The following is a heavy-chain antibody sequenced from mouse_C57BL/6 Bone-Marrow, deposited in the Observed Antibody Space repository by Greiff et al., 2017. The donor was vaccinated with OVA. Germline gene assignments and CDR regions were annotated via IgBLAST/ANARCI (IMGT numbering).Heavy chain of an antibody. CDR1: GYTFTRYG. D-gene: IGHD1-1*01. J-gene: IGHJ2*01. V-gene: IGHV1-81*01. Sequence: QVQLQQSGAELARPGASVKLSCKASGYTFTRYGISWVKQRTGQGLEWIGEIYPRSGNTYYNEKFKGKATLTADKSSSTAYMELRSLTSEDSAVYFCARPGGSNYVHYFDYWGQGTTLTVSS. CDR2: IYPRSGNT. CDR3: ARPGGSNYVHYFDY.